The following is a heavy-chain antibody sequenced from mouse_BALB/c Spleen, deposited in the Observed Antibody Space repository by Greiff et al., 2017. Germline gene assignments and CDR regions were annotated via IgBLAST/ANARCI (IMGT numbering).Heavy chain of an antibody. CDR2: INPSNGRT. CDR3: ASSGTTATSDY. Sequence: QVQLQQPGAELVKPGASVKLSCKASGYTFTSYWMHWVKQRLGQGLEWIGEINPSNGRTNYNEKFKSKATLTVDKSSSTAYMQLSSLTSEDSAVYYCASSGTTATSDYWGQGTTLTVSS. D-gene: IGHD1-2*01. CDR1: GYTFTSYW. J-gene: IGHJ2*01. V-gene: IGHV1S81*02.